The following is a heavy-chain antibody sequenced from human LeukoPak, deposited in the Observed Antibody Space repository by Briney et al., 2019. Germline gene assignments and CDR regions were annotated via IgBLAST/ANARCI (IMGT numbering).Heavy chain of an antibody. CDR2: ISAYNGNT. CDR3: ARGLDYYDKPIAF. V-gene: IGHV1-18*01. CDR1: GHTFTSYG. Sequence: ASVKVSCKASGHTFTSYGISWVRQAPGQGLEWMGWISAYNGNTNYAQKFQGRVTMTTDTFTSTVYMELRSLRSDDTAVYYCARGLDYYDKPIAFWGQGTLVTVSS. D-gene: IGHD3-22*01. J-gene: IGHJ4*02.